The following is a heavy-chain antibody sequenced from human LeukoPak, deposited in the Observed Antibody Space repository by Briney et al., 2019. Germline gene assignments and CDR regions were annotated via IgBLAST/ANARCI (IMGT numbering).Heavy chain of an antibody. D-gene: IGHD5-24*01. Sequence: SSETLSLTCSASGGSISSYYWRWIRQPPGKGLEWIGYIHYSGSTNYNPSLKSRVTISVDTSKNQFSLKLSSVTAADTAVYYCARGGWLKSFNYYFDCWGQGTLVTVSS. CDR1: GGSISSYY. V-gene: IGHV4-59*01. CDR3: ARGGWLKSFNYYFDC. CDR2: IHYSGST. J-gene: IGHJ4*02.